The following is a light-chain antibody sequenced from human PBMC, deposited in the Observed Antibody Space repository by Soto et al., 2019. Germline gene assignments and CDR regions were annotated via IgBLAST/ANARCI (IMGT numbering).Light chain of an antibody. CDR3: QHYSDYPWT. CDR2: KTS. J-gene: IGKJ1*01. CDR1: QSISIW. V-gene: IGKV1-5*03. Sequence: DIHMTQSPSTLSASVGDRVTITCRASQSISIWLAWYQQKPGKAPNLLIYKTSSLETAVPSRFSGSGSGTEFTLTISSLQPDDFATYYCQHYSDYPWTFGQGTKVEIK.